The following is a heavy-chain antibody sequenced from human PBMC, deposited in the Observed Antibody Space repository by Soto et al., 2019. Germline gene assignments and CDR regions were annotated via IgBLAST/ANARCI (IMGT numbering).Heavy chain of an antibody. J-gene: IGHJ5*02. Sequence: QVRLQESGPGLVKPSGTLSLTCAVSGASVSSTNWWTWVRQPPGKGLEWIGEMFHTGTTNFNPSLKSRATISVDKSKNQFSLKLSSVTAADTAIYYCGRPWGIGVATPGPWGQGVLVTVSS. V-gene: IGHV4-4*02. CDR3: GRPWGIGVATPGP. CDR1: GASVSSTNW. D-gene: IGHD6-19*01. CDR2: MFHTGTT.